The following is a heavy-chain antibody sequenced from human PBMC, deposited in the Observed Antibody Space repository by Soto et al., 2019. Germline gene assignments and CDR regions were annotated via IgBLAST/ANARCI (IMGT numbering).Heavy chain of an antibody. J-gene: IGHJ6*02. V-gene: IGHV3-23*01. CDR2: ISGSGGST. D-gene: IGHD6-19*01. CDR3: ARAEAVAAIYYYYGMDV. Sequence: GGSLRLSCAASGLTFSSYAMSWVRQAPGKGLEWVSAISGSGGSTYYADSVKGRFTISRDNSKNTLYLQMNSLRAEDTAVYYCARAEAVAAIYYYYGMDVWGQGTTVTVSS. CDR1: GLTFSSYA.